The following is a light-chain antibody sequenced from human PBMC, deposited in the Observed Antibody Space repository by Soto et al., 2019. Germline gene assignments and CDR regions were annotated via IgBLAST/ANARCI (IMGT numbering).Light chain of an antibody. CDR2: KAS. CDR1: KSISSW. Sequence: DIRITQTPYTLSAYVGEIVTITLRASKSISSWWAWYQQKPGKAPKLLIYKASSLESGVTSRFSGSGSGTEFTLTISSLQPDDFATYYCQQYNSYWTFGQGTKV. CDR3: QQYNSYWT. V-gene: IGKV1-5*03. J-gene: IGKJ1*01.